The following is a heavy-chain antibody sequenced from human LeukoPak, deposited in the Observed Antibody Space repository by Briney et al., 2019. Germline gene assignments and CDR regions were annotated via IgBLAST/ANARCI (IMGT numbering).Heavy chain of an antibody. J-gene: IGHJ1*01. CDR2: INSDGITT. Sequence: SGGSLRLSCAVSGFAFSNYWMHWVRQAPGKGLVWVSRINSDGITTSYADSVKGRFTISRDNSKNTLYLQMNSLRAEDTAVYYCAKDLSTGRNSIAVAGIGEYFQHWGQGTLVTVSS. CDR3: AKDLSTGRNSIAVAGIGEYFQH. V-gene: IGHV3-74*01. CDR1: GFAFSNYW. D-gene: IGHD6-19*01.